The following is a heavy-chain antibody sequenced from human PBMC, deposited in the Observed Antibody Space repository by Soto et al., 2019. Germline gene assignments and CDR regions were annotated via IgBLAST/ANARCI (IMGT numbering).Heavy chain of an antibody. CDR1: GFTFINYA. J-gene: IGHJ4*02. Sequence: EVQLLESGGTLVQPGGSLRLSCAASGFTFINYAMSWVRQAPGKGLEWVSAISGDAVNTYYADSVKGRFTISRDNSKNTLYLQMYGLRVEDTAVYYCTLETINARAGRWGQGTLVTVSS. V-gene: IGHV3-23*01. D-gene: IGHD6-13*01. CDR2: ISGDAVNT. CDR3: TLETINARAGR.